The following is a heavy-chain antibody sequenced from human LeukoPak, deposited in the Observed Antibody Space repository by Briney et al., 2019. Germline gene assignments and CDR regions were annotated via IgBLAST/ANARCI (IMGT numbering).Heavy chain of an antibody. D-gene: IGHD3-22*01. CDR3: ARGPRFAIRMIVVVTKGHFDY. J-gene: IGHJ4*02. V-gene: IGHV3-30*02. Sequence: GGSLRLSCAASGFIFSSYGMHWVRQAPGKGLEWVALIRYDGSNKYYADSVKGRFTISRDNSKNTLFLQMNSLRAEDTAVYYCARGPRFAIRMIVVVTKGHFDYWGQGTLVTVSS. CDR1: GFIFSSYG. CDR2: IRYDGSNK.